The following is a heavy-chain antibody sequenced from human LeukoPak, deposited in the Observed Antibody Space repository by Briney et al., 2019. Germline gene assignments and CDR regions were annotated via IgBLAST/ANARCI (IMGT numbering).Heavy chain of an antibody. V-gene: IGHV4-31*03. Sequence: SQTLSLTCTVSGGSISSGGYYWSWIRQHPGKGLEWIGYIYYSGSTYYNPSLKSRVTISVVTSKNQFSLKLSSVTAADTAVYYCARWGNYDSSAGFRRGVDYWGQGTLVTVSS. D-gene: IGHD3-22*01. CDR2: IYYSGST. CDR3: ARWGNYDSSAGFRRGVDY. J-gene: IGHJ4*02. CDR1: GGSISSGGYY.